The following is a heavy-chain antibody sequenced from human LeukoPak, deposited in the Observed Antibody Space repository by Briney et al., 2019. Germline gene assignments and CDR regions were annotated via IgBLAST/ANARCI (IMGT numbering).Heavy chain of an antibody. V-gene: IGHV4-38-2*02. CDR1: GYSISSGYY. CDR3: ARVGYSYGQHFDY. J-gene: IGHJ4*02. CDR2: IYYSGST. D-gene: IGHD5-18*01. Sequence: SETLSLTCTVSGYSISSGYYWGWIRQPPGKGLEWIGSIYYSGSTNYNPSLKSRVTISVDTSKNQFSLKLSSVTAADTAVYYCARVGYSYGQHFDYWGQGTLVTVSS.